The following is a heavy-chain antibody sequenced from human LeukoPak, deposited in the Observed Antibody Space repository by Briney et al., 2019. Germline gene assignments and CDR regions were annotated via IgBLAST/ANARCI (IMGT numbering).Heavy chain of an antibody. CDR2: IHHTGYT. V-gene: IGHV4-59*01. D-gene: IGHD6-13*01. CDR3: AREVPRTAAAGSEGFDI. Sequence: SETLSLTCTVSGGSISSYYWSWIRQSPGKGLEWIGYIHHTGYTNYNPSLKSRVTISIDTSKKHLPLKLTSVTAADTAVYYCAREVPRTAAAGSEGFDIWGQGTLVTVSS. J-gene: IGHJ3*02. CDR1: GGSISSYY.